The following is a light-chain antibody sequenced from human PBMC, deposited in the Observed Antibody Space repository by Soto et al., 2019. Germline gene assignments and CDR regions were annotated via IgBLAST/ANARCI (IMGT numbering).Light chain of an antibody. CDR2: GAS. CDR1: QSVTNSY. J-gene: IGKJ2*01. V-gene: IGKV3-20*01. Sequence: ENVLTQSPGTLSLSPGERATLSCRASQSVTNSYLAWYQQKPGQAPRLLIYGASSRATGIPDRFSGSGSGTDFTLTISRLEPEDFAVYYCQQYGSSLYTFGQGTKREIK. CDR3: QQYGSSLYT.